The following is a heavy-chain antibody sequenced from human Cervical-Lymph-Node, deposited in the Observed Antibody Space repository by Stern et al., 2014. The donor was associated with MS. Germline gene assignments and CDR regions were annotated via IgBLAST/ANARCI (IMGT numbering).Heavy chain of an antibody. CDR1: GYTFTSYY. Sequence: QMQLVQSGAEVKKPGASVKVSYEASGYTFTSYYIHWVRQAPGHGLEWMGIINPSGGSTTYAQKFEGRVSMTRDTSTSTLYMELSSLRSEDTAVYYCARGARYFDYWGQGTLVTVSS. CDR3: ARGARYFDY. V-gene: IGHV1-46*03. CDR2: INPSGGST. J-gene: IGHJ4*02.